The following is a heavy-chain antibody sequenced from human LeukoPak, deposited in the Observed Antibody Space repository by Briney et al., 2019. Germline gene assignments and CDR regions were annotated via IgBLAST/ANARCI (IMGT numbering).Heavy chain of an antibody. CDR1: GYTFTYRY. D-gene: IGHD3-3*01. J-gene: IGHJ6*03. CDR2: ITPFNGNT. CDR3: AITEDFWSMDV. V-gene: IGHV1-45*02. Sequence: ASVKVSCKASGYTFTYRYLHWVRQAPGQALEWMGWITPFNGNTNYAQKFQDRVTITRDRSMSTAYMELSSLRSEDTAMYYCAITEDFWSMDVWGKGTTVTVSS.